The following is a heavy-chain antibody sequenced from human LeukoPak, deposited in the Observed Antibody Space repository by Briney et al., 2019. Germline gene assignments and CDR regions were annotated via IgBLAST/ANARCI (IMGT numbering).Heavy chain of an antibody. CDR3: AKGPAMVRGTFDP. Sequence: GGSLRLSCAASGFTVSSNYMSWVRQAPGKGLEWVSTISGSGGSTYYADSVKGRFTISRDNSNNTLYLQMNSLRAEDTAVYYCAKGPAMVRGTFDPWGQGTLVTVSS. CDR1: GFTVSSNY. V-gene: IGHV3-23*01. D-gene: IGHD3-10*01. J-gene: IGHJ5*02. CDR2: ISGSGGST.